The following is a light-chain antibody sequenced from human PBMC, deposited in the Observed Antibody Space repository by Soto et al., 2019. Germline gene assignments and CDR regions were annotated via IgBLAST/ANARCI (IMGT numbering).Light chain of an antibody. CDR1: KLGDKY. CDR2: QDT. CDR3: QAWDNSVI. J-gene: IGLJ2*01. Sequence: ELTQAPSVSVSPGQTASITCSGEKLGDKYASWYQQKPGQSPVLVIYQDTKRPSGIPERFSGSNSGNTATLTISGTQAMDEADYYCQAWDNSVIFGGGTKLTVL. V-gene: IGLV3-1*01.